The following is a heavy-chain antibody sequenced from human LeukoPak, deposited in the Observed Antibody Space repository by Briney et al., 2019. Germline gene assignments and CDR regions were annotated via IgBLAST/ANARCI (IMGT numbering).Heavy chain of an antibody. D-gene: IGHD1-1*01. CDR2: IKQDGSEK. V-gene: IGHV3-7*01. CDR3: ARAEYNWNDGPY. Sequence: GGSLRLSCAGSGFTFSRYWMTWVRQAPGKGLEWVANIKQDGSEKYYVDSVKGRFTISRDNAKNTLYLQMNSLRAEDTAVYFCARAEYNWNDGPYWGQGTLVTVSS. J-gene: IGHJ4*02. CDR1: GFTFSRYW.